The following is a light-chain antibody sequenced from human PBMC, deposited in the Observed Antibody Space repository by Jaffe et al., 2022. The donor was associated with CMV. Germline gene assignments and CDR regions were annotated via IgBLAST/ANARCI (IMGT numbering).Light chain of an antibody. CDR2: EDS. Sequence: SYEVTQPLSVSVALGQTARITCGGNNIGSKNVHWYQQNPGQSPVLVIYEDSKRPSGIPERFSGSNSGNTATLIISRAQAGDEADYYCQMWDSSTVVFGGGTKLTVL. CDR3: QMWDSSTVV. V-gene: IGLV3-9*01. CDR1: NIGSKN. J-gene: IGLJ2*01.